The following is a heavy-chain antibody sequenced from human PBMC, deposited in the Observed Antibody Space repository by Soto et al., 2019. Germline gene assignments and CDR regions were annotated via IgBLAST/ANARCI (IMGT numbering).Heavy chain of an antibody. D-gene: IGHD6-13*01. CDR3: AKEFRDLRTGAAAGTAPIWFDP. CDR1: GFTFSSYA. CDR2: ISGSGGST. V-gene: IGHV3-23*01. J-gene: IGHJ5*02. Sequence: GGSLRLSCAASGFTFSSYAMSWVRQAPGKGLEWVSAISGSGGSTYYADSVKGRFTISRDNSKNTLYLQMNSLRAEDTAVYYCAKEFRDLRTGAAAGTAPIWFDPWGQGTLVTVSS.